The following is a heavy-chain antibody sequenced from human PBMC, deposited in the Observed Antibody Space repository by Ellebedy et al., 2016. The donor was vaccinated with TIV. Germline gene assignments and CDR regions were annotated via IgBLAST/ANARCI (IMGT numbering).Heavy chain of an antibody. D-gene: IGHD5-18*01. Sequence: GGSLRLSCAASGFTFSNAWMNWVRQAPGEGLEWVGRIKSKTDGGAADYAAPVKGRFTISRDDSKTTLYLQMNSLKTEDTAVYFCTTVYRYNYDSVWGQGTLVTVSS. V-gene: IGHV3-15*01. J-gene: IGHJ4*02. CDR3: TTVYRYNYDSV. CDR2: IKSKTDGGAA. CDR1: GFTFSNAW.